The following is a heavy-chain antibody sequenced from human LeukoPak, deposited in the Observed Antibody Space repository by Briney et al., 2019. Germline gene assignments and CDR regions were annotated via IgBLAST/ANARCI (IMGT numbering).Heavy chain of an antibody. CDR2: IREDGGDM. CDR1: GFTFNTYW. J-gene: IGHJ4*02. V-gene: IGHV3-7*01. Sequence: GGSLRLSCAASGFTFNTYWMSWVRQGPGTGLEWVANIREDGGDMYYADSVKGRFTISRDNTKNSLYLQMNSLRTEDTAVYYCARAPRYYFDYWGQGTLVTVSS. CDR3: ARAPRYYFDY.